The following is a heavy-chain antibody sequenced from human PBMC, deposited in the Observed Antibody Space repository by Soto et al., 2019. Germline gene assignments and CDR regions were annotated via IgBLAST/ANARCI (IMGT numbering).Heavy chain of an antibody. CDR2: IFHGGNT. J-gene: IGHJ3*01. V-gene: IGHV4-38-2*01. CDR1: GFFLSSGNN. D-gene: IGHD2-15*01. Sequence: SETVTLTSGLSGFFLSSGNNWGWIRQPPGKGLEWIGSIFHGGNTYYNPSLKSRVTISVDMSKNQFSLKLNSVTAADTAVYYCARARWYDAFDVWGQATGVTVS. CDR3: ARARWYDAFDV.